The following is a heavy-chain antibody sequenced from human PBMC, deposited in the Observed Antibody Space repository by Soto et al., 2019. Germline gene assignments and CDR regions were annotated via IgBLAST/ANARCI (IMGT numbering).Heavy chain of an antibody. CDR1: GYTFTSYY. D-gene: IGHD2-21*02. CDR3: ARTLHESYGGNSLDLFDH. Sequence: ASVKVSCKASGYTFTSYYMHWVRQAPGQGLEWMGIINPSGGSTSYAQKFQGRVTMTRDTSTSTVYMELSSLRSEDTGVYYCARTLHESYGGNSLDLFDHWGQGTLVTVSS. J-gene: IGHJ4*02. CDR2: INPSGGST. V-gene: IGHV1-46*01.